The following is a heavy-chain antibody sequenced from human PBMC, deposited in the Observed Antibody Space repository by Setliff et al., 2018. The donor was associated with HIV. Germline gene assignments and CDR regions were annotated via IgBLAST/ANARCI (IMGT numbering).Heavy chain of an antibody. CDR1: GGSFSGYY. V-gene: IGHV4-34*01. Sequence: NPSETLSLTCAVYGGSFSGYYWTWIRQPSGEGLEWIGEVSHSGSANYNPSLMSRVTVSVDTSKNQFSLTMTAATAADAAMYSCARGRIRMSSRPTRVFDVWGQGTRVTVSS. CDR2: VSHSGSA. J-gene: IGHJ3*01. CDR3: ARGRIRMSSRPTRVFDV.